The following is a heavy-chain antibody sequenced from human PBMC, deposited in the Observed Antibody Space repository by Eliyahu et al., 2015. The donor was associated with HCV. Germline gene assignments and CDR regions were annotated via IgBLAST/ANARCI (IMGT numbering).Heavy chain of an antibody. CDR1: RFTFSRYD. CDR3: ARFREYVAGAGRQYFDY. J-gene: IGHJ4*02. CDR2: ISSSSSYI. V-gene: IGHV3-21*01. Sequence: EVYLVESGGGLVKPGGSLRLSCAAARFTFSRYDMAWVRQAPGKGLGCVSXISSSSSYIYYADSVRGRFTISRDNAENSLYLQMNSLRAEDTAVYYRARFREYVAGAGRQYFDYWGQGTLVTVSS. D-gene: IGHD6-13*01.